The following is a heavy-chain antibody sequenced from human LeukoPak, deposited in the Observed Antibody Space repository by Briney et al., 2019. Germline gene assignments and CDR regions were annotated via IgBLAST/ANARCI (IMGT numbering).Heavy chain of an antibody. CDR3: AKYDYGGNPNEYYFDY. CDR2: IGDNGDSP. V-gene: IGHV3-23*01. J-gene: IGHJ4*02. Sequence: GGSLRLSCAASGFTFSSYAMSWVRQAPGKGLEWVSTIGDNGDSPYYADSVKGRFTISRDNSKNTLYLQMNSLRAQDTAVYYCAKYDYGGNPNEYYFDYWGQGTLVTVSS. CDR1: GFTFSSYA. D-gene: IGHD4-23*01.